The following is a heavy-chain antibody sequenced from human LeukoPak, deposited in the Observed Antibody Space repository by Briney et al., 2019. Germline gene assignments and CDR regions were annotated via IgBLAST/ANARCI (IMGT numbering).Heavy chain of an antibody. CDR1: GGSISSSSYY. CDR2: IYYSGST. V-gene: IGHV4-39*07. CDR3: ARKLASVGYFDY. D-gene: IGHD1-26*01. J-gene: IGHJ4*02. Sequence: PSETLSLTCTVSGGSISSSSYYGGWIRQPPGKGVEWIGSIYYSGSTYYNPSLKSRVTISVDTSKTQFSLKLSSVTAADTAVYYCARKLASVGYFDYWGQGTLVTVSS.